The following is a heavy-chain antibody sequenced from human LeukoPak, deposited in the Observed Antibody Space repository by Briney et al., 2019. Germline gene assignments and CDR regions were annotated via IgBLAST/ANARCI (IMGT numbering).Heavy chain of an antibody. CDR3: AISGYSGYVASVGFDY. D-gene: IGHD5-12*01. V-gene: IGHV1-69*05. CDR1: GGTFSSYA. J-gene: IGHJ4*02. CDR2: IIPIFGTA. Sequence: ASVKVSCKASGGTFSSYAISWVRQAPGQGLEWMGGIIPIFGTANYAQKFQGRVTITTDESTSTAYMELSSLRSEDTAVYYCAISGYSGYVASVGFDYWGRGTLVTVSS.